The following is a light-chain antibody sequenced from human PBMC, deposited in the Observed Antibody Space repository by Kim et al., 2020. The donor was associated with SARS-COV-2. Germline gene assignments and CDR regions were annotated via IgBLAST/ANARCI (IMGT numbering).Light chain of an antibody. CDR1: KLGDKY. CDR2: HDS. CDR3: QTWDASTVV. V-gene: IGLV3-1*01. Sequence: SVSPGQTARITCSGDKLGDKYASWYQQAPGQSPVVVIYHDSKRPSGIPERFSGFNSGNTATLIISGTQAMDEADYYCQTWDASTVVFGGGTQLTVL. J-gene: IGLJ2*01.